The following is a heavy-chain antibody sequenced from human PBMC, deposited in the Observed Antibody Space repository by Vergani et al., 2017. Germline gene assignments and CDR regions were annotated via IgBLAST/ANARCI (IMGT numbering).Heavy chain of an antibody. D-gene: IGHD4-17*01. CDR3: ARGVDYEGY. CDR1: GFTFSSYS. CDR2: ISSSSNYI. J-gene: IGHJ4*02. V-gene: IGHV3-21*01. Sequence: EVQLVESGGGLVKPGGSLRLSCAASGFTFSSYSMNWVRQAPGKGLEWVSSISSSSNYIYYADSVKGRFTISRDNAKNSLYLQMNSLRAEDTAVYYCARGVDYEGYWGQGTLVTVSS.